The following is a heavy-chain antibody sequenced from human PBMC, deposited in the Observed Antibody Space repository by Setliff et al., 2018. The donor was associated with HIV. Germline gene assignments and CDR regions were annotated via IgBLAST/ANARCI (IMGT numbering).Heavy chain of an antibody. D-gene: IGHD3-10*01. J-gene: IGHJ4*02. CDR1: GYTFTSYG. Sequence: ASVKVSCKASGYTFTSYGFSWVRQAPGQGLEWMGWISAYNGHTNYAQKLQGRVTMTTDTSTSTAYMELRTLRSDDTAVYYCARDRARRFSQSPSFNYFDYWGQGTLVTVSS. V-gene: IGHV1-18*01. CDR2: ISAYNGHT. CDR3: ARDRARRFSQSPSFNYFDY.